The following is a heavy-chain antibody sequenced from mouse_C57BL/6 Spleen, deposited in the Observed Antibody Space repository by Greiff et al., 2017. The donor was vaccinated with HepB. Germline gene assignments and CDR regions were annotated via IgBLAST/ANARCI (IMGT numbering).Heavy chain of an antibody. Sequence: EVKLMESGEGLVKPGGSLKLSCAASGFTFSSYAMSWVRQTPEKRLEWVAYISSGGDYIYYADTVKGRFTISRDNARNTLYLQMSSLKLEDTAMYYCTLYDGYEFAYWGPGTLVTVSA. CDR1: GFTFSSYA. J-gene: IGHJ3*01. V-gene: IGHV5-9-1*02. CDR2: ISSGGDYI. D-gene: IGHD2-3*01. CDR3: TLYDGYEFAY.